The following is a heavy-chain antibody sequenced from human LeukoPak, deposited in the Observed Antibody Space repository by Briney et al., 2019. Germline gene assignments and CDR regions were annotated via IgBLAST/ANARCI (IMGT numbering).Heavy chain of an antibody. V-gene: IGHV3-23*01. CDR2: ITGSGDSS. D-gene: IGHD3-10*01. Sequence: PGGPLRLSCAASGFTFSDYPMNWVRQAPGKGLEWVSVITGSGDSSFYGDSVKGRFTISRDNSKNTLYLQMNSLRVEDTAVYYCAKDLEVLWFGDPTDASDIWGQGTMVTVAS. J-gene: IGHJ3*02. CDR1: GFTFSDYP. CDR3: AKDLEVLWFGDPTDASDI.